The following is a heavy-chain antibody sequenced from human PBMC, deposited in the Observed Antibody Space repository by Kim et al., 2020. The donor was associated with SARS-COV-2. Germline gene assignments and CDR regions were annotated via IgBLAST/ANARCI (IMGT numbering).Heavy chain of an antibody. V-gene: IGHV3-33*06. D-gene: IGHD5-18*01. CDR2: IWYDGSNK. J-gene: IGHJ4*02. Sequence: GGSLRLSCAASGFTFSSYAMHWVRQAPGKGLEWVAVIWYDGSNKYYADSVKGRFTISRDNSKNTLYLQMNSLRAEDTAVYYCAKDLLDTAMVTVPRIWFDYWGQGTLVTVSS. CDR1: GFTFSSYA. CDR3: AKDLLDTAMVTVPRIWFDY.